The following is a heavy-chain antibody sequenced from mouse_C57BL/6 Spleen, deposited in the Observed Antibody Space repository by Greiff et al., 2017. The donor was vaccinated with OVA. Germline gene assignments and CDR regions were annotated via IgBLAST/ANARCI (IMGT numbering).Heavy chain of an antibody. J-gene: IGHJ1*03. CDR2: IDPEDGDT. CDR1: GFNIKDYY. CDR3: TSYGSSYWYFDV. D-gene: IGHD1-1*01. Sequence: VQLKQSGAELVRPGASVKLSCTASGFNIKDYYMHWVKQRPEQGLEWIGRIDPEDGDTEYAPKFQGKATMTADTSSNTAYLQLSSLTSEDTAVYYCTSYGSSYWYFDVWGTGTTVTVSS. V-gene: IGHV14-1*01.